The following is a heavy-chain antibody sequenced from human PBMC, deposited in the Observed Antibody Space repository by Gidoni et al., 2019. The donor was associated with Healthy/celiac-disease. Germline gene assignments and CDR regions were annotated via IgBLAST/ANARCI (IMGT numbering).Heavy chain of an antibody. D-gene: IGHD1-26*01. CDR3: ARDLRHSGSYYHYFDY. CDR2: INPNSGGT. CDR1: GYTFTGYY. J-gene: IGHJ4*02. V-gene: IGHV1-2*02. Sequence: QVQLVQSGAEVKKPGASVKVSCKASGYTFTGYYMHWVRQAPGQGLEWMGWINPNSGGTNYAQKFQGRVTMTRDTSISTAYMELSRLRSDDTAVYYCARDLRHSGSYYHYFDYWGQGTLVTVSS.